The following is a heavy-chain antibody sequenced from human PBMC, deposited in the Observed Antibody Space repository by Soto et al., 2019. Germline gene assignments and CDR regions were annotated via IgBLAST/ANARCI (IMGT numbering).Heavy chain of an antibody. CDR2: INHSGST. V-gene: IGHV4-34*01. CDR3: ARADGFGVVTPFMDS. J-gene: IGHJ4*02. D-gene: IGHD3-3*01. Sequence: PSETLSLTCAVYGGSFSGYYWSWIRQPPGKGLEWIGEINHSGSTNYNPSLKSRVTISVDTSKNQFSLKLSSVTAADTAVYYCARADGFGVVTPFMDSWGQGILVTVSS. CDR1: GGSFSGYY.